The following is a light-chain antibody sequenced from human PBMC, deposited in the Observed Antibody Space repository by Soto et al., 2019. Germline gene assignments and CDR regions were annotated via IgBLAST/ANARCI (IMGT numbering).Light chain of an antibody. V-gene: IGKV1-39*01. J-gene: IGKJ1*01. Sequence: DIPMTQSPSSLSAAVGDRVTITCRASQTISTYLNWYQQTPGKAPRLLIYAASSLQGGVPSRFSGSGSGTDFTLTISSLQPEDFATYYCQQTYSTPWMFGQGTKVEIK. CDR3: QQTYSTPWM. CDR2: AAS. CDR1: QTISTY.